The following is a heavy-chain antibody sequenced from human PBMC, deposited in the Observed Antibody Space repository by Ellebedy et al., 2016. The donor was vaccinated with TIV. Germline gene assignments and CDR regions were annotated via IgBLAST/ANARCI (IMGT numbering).Heavy chain of an antibody. CDR3: ARFDYDVERYYGLDV. CDR1: GDSISSYS. CDR2: LFYSGNT. D-gene: IGHD3-16*01. V-gene: IGHV4-59*01. J-gene: IGHJ6*02. Sequence: SETLSLTXTVSGDSISSYSWTWIRQPPGKGLEWIGYLFYSGNTNYNPSLKSRVTMSVDTSKNQFSLKLSSMTAADTAVYYCARFDYDVERYYGLDVWGQGTTVTVSS.